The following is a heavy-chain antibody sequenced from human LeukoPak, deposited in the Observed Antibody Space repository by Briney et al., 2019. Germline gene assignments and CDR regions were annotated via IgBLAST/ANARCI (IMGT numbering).Heavy chain of an antibody. CDR1: GGTFSSYA. CDR2: IIPIFGTA. D-gene: IGHD5-18*01. CDR3: ARVGYSYGYYYYGMDV. V-gene: IGHV1-69*13. J-gene: IGHJ6*02. Sequence: ASVKVSCKVSGGTFSSYATSWVRQAPGQGLEWMGEIIPIFGTANYAQKFQGRVTITADESTSTAYMELSSLRSEDTAVYYCARVGYSYGYYYYGMDVWGQGTTVTVSS.